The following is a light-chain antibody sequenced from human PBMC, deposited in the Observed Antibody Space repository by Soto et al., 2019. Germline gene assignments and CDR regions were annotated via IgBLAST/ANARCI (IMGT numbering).Light chain of an antibody. J-gene: IGKJ1*01. CDR3: QQYNSYSWT. Sequence: IQMTPSPSTLSASVGDRVTITCRASQSISSWLAWYQQKPGKAPKLLIYDASSLESGVPSRFSGSGSGTEFTLTISSLQPDDFATYYCQQYNSYSWTFGQGTKVDI. V-gene: IGKV1-5*01. CDR1: QSISSW. CDR2: DAS.